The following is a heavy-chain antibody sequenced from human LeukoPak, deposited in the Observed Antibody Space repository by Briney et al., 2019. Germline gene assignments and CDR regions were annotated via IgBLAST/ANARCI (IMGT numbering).Heavy chain of an antibody. D-gene: IGHD1-26*01. CDR3: ARNIVGALDWFDP. CDR2: ISAYNGNT. J-gene: IGHJ5*02. V-gene: IGHV1-18*01. Sequence: ASVNVSCKASGYTFTSYGISWVRQAPGQGLEWMGWISAYNGNTNYAQKLQGRVTMTTDTSTSTAYMKPRSLRSDDTAVYYCARNIVGALDWFDPWGQGTLVTVSS. CDR1: GYTFTSYG.